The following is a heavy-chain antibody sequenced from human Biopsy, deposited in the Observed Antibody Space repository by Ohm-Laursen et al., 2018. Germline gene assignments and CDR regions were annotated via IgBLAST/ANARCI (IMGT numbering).Heavy chain of an antibody. CDR2: ITSGGSTT. J-gene: IGHJ6*02. CDR3: ARDVEGFYSYAMDV. Sequence: SPRLSCTASGFTFSDYYMSWIRQAPGKGLEWVSYITSGGSTTGYADSVKGRFTISRDNAKSSLFLQMNSLRAEDTAVYYCARDVEGFYSYAMDVWGQGTTVTVSS. V-gene: IGHV3-11*01. CDR1: GFTFSDYY. D-gene: IGHD5-24*01.